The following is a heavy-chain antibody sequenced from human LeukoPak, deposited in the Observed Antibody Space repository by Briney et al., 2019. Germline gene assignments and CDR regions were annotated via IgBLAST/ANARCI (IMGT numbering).Heavy chain of an antibody. D-gene: IGHD3-22*01. CDR1: GFTFSSYW. J-gene: IGHJ3*02. CDR2: INSDGSST. CDR3: AKLPGLYYDSSGYYLGAAFDI. V-gene: IGHV3-74*01. Sequence: GGSLRPSCAASGFTFSSYWMHWVRQAPGKGLVWVSRINSDGSSTSYADSVKGRFTISRDNSKNTLYLQMNSLRAEDTAVYYCAKLPGLYYDSSGYYLGAAFDIWGQGTMVTVSS.